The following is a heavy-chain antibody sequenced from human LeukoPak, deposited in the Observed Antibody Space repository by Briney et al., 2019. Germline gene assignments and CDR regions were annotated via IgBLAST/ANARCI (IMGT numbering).Heavy chain of an antibody. CDR2: ISSSSSYI. CDR1: GFTFSSYS. J-gene: IGHJ6*03. D-gene: IGHD5-12*01. Sequence: GGSLRLSCAASGFTFSSYSMNWVRQAPGKGLEWVSSISSSSSYIDYADSVKGRFTMSRDNARNSLYRQMNSLRAEDTAVYYCARDARLRSGRVGTEYYYYYYYMDVWGKGTTVTVSS. CDR3: ARDARLRSGRVGTEYYYYYYYMDV. V-gene: IGHV3-21*01.